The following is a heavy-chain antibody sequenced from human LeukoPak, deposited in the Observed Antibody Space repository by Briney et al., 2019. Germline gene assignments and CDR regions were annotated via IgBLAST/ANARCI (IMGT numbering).Heavy chain of an antibody. Sequence: SETLSLTCAVYGGSFSGYYWSWIRQPPGKGLEWIGEINHSGSTNYNPSLTSRVTISVDTSKNQFSLKLSSVTAADTAVYYCARDSSGYYYFDYWGQGTLVTVSS. D-gene: IGHD3-22*01. CDR1: GGSFSGYY. CDR3: ARDSSGYYYFDY. CDR2: INHSGST. J-gene: IGHJ4*02. V-gene: IGHV4-34*01.